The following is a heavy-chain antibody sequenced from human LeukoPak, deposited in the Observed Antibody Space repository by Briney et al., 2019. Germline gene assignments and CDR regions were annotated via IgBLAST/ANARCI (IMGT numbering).Heavy chain of an antibody. CDR3: ASRRGSSGFDY. CDR1: GGSISSGDYS. Sequence: PSQTLSLTCTVSGGSISSGDYSWSWIRQPPGKGLEWIGYIYYSGSTYYNPSLKSRVTISVDTSKNQFSLKLSPVTAADTAVYYCASRRGSSGFDYWGQGTLVTVSS. V-gene: IGHV4-30-4*01. D-gene: IGHD6-6*01. CDR2: IYYSGST. J-gene: IGHJ4*02.